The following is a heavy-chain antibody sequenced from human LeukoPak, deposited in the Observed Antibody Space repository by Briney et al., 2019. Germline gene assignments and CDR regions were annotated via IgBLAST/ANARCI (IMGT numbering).Heavy chain of an antibody. Sequence: SETLSLTCTVSGGSISSYYWSWIRQPPGKGLEWIGSIYYSGSTYYNPSLKSRVTISVDTSNNQFSLKLSSVTAADTAVYYCSGPSSSWYYGAFDIWGHGTMVTVSS. CDR3: SGPSSSWYYGAFDI. CDR2: IYYSGST. D-gene: IGHD6-13*01. CDR1: GGSISSYY. J-gene: IGHJ3*02. V-gene: IGHV4-59*04.